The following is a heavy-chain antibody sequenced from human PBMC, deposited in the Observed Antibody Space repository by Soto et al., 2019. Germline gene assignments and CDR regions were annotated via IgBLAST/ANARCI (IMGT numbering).Heavy chain of an antibody. CDR2: ISSSRSYI. Sequence: EVQLVEPGGGLVKPGGSLRLSCAAAGFTFSSYSMNWVRQAPGKGLEWVSSISSSRSYIYYADSVKGRFTISRDHATNSLYLQVSILSAEDTAVYYCARDLRSNIVLVTATFKWFDAWVKGNLITVSS. V-gene: IGHV3-21*01. D-gene: IGHD2-21*02. CDR1: GFTFSSYS. CDR3: ARDLRSNIVLVTATFKWFDA. J-gene: IGHJ5*02.